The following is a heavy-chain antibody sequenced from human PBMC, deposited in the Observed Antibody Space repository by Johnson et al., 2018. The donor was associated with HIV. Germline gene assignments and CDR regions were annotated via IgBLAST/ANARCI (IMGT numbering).Heavy chain of an antibody. J-gene: IGHJ3*02. CDR3: AREGGYCTDGVCYFAFDI. V-gene: IGHV3-20*04. Sequence: VQLVESGGGVVRPGGSLRLSCAASGFTFDDYGMSWVRQSPGKGLEWVSGINWNGGSTGHADSVKGRFTISRDNAKNSLFLQMNSLRAEDTALYYCAREGGYCTDGVCYFAFDIWGQGTMVTVSS. CDR1: GFTFDDYG. D-gene: IGHD2-8*01. CDR2: INWNGGST.